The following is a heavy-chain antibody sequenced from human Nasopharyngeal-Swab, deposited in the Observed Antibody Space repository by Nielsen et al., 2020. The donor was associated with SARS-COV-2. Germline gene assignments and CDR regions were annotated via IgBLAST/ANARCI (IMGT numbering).Heavy chain of an antibody. J-gene: IGHJ4*02. D-gene: IGHD6-13*01. Sequence: GESLKISCAASGFTFSSYSMNWVRQAPGKGLEWVSYISSSSSTIYYADSVKGRFTISRDNAKNSLYLQMNSLRAEDTAVYYCARGRSSSWHGGYFDYWGQGTLVTVSS. CDR2: ISSSSSTI. V-gene: IGHV3-48*04. CDR3: ARGRSSSWHGGYFDY. CDR1: GFTFSSYS.